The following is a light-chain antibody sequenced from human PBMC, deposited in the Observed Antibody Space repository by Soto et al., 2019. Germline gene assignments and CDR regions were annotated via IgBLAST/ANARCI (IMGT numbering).Light chain of an antibody. Sequence: EIVLTQSPGTLSLSPGERATLSCRASHSLSSNYLAWYQHKPGQAPRLLIYATSSRATGIPDRFSGGGSGRDFTLTVSRLEPEDFAVYYCQQYGSSPYNFGQGTKLEIK. CDR1: HSLSSNY. CDR2: ATS. CDR3: QQYGSSPYN. V-gene: IGKV3-20*01. J-gene: IGKJ2*01.